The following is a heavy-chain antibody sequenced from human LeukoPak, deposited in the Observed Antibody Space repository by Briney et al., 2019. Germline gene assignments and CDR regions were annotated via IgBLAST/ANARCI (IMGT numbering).Heavy chain of an antibody. CDR2: IYTSGNT. Sequence: PSETLSLTCTVSGGSISSSSYYWGWIRQPPGKGLEWIGRIYTSGNTNYNPSLKGRVTISIDTSKNQFSLKLISVTAADTAVYFCAREGYSSNWYGAPWFDPWGQGTLVTVSS. CDR3: AREGYSSNWYGAPWFDP. CDR1: GGSISSSSYY. D-gene: IGHD6-13*01. V-gene: IGHV4-61*02. J-gene: IGHJ5*02.